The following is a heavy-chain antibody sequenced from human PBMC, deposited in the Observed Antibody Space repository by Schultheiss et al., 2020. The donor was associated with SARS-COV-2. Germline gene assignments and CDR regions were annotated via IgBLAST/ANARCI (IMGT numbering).Heavy chain of an antibody. V-gene: IGHV2-5*01. CDR3: ALTGGAGSSGWYDYYYYGMDV. D-gene: IGHD6-19*01. CDR1: GFSLSTSGVG. CDR2: IYWNDDK. Sequence: SGPTLVKPTQTLTLTCTFSGFSLSTSGVGVGWIRQPPGKALEWLALIYWNDDKRYSPSLKSRLTITKDTSKSQVVLTMTNMDPVDTATYYCALTGGAGSSGWYDYYYYGMDVWGQGTTVTVSS. J-gene: IGHJ6*02.